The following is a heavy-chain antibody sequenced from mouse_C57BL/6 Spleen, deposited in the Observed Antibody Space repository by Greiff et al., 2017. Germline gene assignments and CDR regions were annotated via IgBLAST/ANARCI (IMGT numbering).Heavy chain of an antibody. Sequence: VQLQQSGAELVRPGASVKLSCKASGYTFTDYYINWVKQRPGQGLEWIARIYPGSGNTYYNEKFKGKATLTAEKSSSTAYMQLSSLTSEDSAVYFCARVYYDYEDYAMDYWGQGTSVTVSS. CDR1: GYTFTDYY. V-gene: IGHV1-76*01. J-gene: IGHJ4*01. CDR3: ARVYYDYEDYAMDY. CDR2: IYPGSGNT. D-gene: IGHD2-4*01.